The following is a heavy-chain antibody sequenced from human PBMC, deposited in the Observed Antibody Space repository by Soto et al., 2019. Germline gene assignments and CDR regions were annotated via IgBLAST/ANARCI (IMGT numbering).Heavy chain of an antibody. CDR1: GFTFSSYS. CDR3: ARDPSMITFGGVIVSVDY. D-gene: IGHD3-16*02. V-gene: IGHV3-48*02. CDR2: ISSSSSTI. Sequence: HPGGSLRLSCVASGFTFSSYSMKWVRQAPGKGLEWVSYISSSSSTIYYADSVKGRFTISRDNAKNSLYLQMNSLRDEDTAVYYCARDPSMITFGGVIVSVDYWGQGTLVTVSS. J-gene: IGHJ4*02.